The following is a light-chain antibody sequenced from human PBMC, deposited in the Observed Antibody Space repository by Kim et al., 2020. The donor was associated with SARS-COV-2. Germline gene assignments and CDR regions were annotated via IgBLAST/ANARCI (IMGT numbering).Light chain of an antibody. CDR3: QAWDSSTVV. Sequence: SVSTVQADSITCSGDELGYKSACWYQQKPGQSPVLVIYQDSKRPSGIPERFSGSTSENTAALTISGTQARDEADYYCQAWDSSTVVFGGGTQLTVL. J-gene: IGLJ2*01. CDR1: ELGYKS. V-gene: IGLV3-1*01. CDR2: QDS.